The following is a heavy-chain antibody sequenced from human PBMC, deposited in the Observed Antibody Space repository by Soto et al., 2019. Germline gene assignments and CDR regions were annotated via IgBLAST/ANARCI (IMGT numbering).Heavy chain of an antibody. CDR1: GFALSEHW. V-gene: IGHV3-7*01. D-gene: IGHD2-8*02. CDR2: INRDGRDK. CDR3: AVEAWWRLTT. Sequence: VESGGGLVQPGGSLRLSCGASGFALSEHWMSWVRQAPGKGLEWVAKINRDGRDKIYVDSVRGRLTISRDNTKNSLFLQMSSLSDDDTAVYYCAVEAWWRLTTWGQGAMVTVSS. J-gene: IGHJ3*01.